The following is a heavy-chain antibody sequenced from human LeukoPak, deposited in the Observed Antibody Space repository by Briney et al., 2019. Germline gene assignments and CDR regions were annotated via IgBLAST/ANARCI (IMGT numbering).Heavy chain of an antibody. V-gene: IGHV1-69*05. J-gene: IGHJ4*02. CDR3: ASNYGGNSDY. CDR2: IIPIFGTA. D-gene: IGHD4-23*01. CDR1: GGTFSSYA. Sequence: SVKVSCKASGGTFSSYAISWVRQAPGQGLEWVGGIIPIFGTANYAQKFQARVAITTDESTSTAYMELSSLRSEDTAVYYCASNYGGNSDYWGQGTLVTVSS.